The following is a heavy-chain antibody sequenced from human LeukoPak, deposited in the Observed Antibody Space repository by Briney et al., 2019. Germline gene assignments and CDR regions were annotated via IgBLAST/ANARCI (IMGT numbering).Heavy chain of an antibody. CDR2: IRYDGSNK. Sequence: GGSLRLSCAASGFTFNSYGMHWVRQAPGKGLEWVAFIRYDGSNKYYADSVKGRFTISRDNSKNTLYLQINSLRAEDTAVYYCVRDTTVMSEFDYWGQGTLVTVSS. D-gene: IGHD4-17*01. CDR3: VRDTTVMSEFDY. J-gene: IGHJ4*02. CDR1: GFTFNSYG. V-gene: IGHV3-30*02.